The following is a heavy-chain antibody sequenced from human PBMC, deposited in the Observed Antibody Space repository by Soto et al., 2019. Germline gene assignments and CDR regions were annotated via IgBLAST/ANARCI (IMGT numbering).Heavy chain of an antibody. CDR1: GYTFTSYA. CDR2: INAGNGNT. CDR3: ARDLRAIAARLDY. D-gene: IGHD6-6*01. V-gene: IGHV1-3*01. J-gene: IGHJ4*02. Sequence: ASVKVSCKASGYTFTSYAMHWVRQAPGQRLEWMGWINAGNGNTKYSQKFQGRVTITRDTSASTAYMELSSLRSEDTAVYYCARDLRAIAARLDYWGQGTLVTVSS.